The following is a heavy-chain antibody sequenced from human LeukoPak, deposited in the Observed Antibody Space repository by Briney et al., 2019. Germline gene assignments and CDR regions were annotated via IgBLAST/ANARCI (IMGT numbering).Heavy chain of an antibody. CDR2: IYNSENT. D-gene: IGHD3-22*01. Sequence: SETLSLTCTVSGASFSAYYWSWIRQPPGKGLEWIAYIYNSENTNYNPSLKSRVTISADTSKNQLSLNLSSVTAADTAVYYCARGGGVTYYDSTGYLWYFDYWGQGTLVTVSS. CDR1: GASFSAYY. V-gene: IGHV4-59*01. J-gene: IGHJ4*02. CDR3: ARGGGVTYYDSTGYLWYFDY.